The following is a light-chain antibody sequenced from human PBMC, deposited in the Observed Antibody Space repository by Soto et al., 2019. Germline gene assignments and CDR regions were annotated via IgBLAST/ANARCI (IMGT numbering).Light chain of an antibody. Sequence: EIVLTQSPDTLSLSPGERATLSCRASQSVRNNYLAWYQQKPGQAPRFLIYDASTRATGIPDRFSGSGSGTDFTLTMIRLEPEDFAVYYCQQYGRSPLTFGGGTKVEIK. CDR1: QSVRNNY. CDR3: QQYGRSPLT. J-gene: IGKJ4*01. CDR2: DAS. V-gene: IGKV3-20*01.